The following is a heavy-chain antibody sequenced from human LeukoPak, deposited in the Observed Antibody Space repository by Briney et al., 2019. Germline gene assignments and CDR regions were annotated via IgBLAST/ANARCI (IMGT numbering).Heavy chain of an antibody. CDR2: ISWNSGGM. D-gene: IGHD3-10*01. Sequence: GGSLRLSCAASGFTFDDYAMHWVRQAPGKGLEWVSGISWNSGGMGYADSVKGRFTISRDYVKNSLYLQMNSLRAEDTAFYYCAKARAYGSEQGMDVWGQGTTVTVSS. CDR3: AKARAYGSEQGMDV. V-gene: IGHV3-9*01. J-gene: IGHJ6*02. CDR1: GFTFDDYA.